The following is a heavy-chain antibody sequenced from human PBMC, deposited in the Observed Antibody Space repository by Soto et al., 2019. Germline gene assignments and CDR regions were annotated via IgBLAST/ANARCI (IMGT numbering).Heavy chain of an antibody. Sequence: GGSLRLSCAASGFTFSSYAMSWVRQAPGKGLEWVSHINSDGSDSTYADSVKGRFTISRDNAKNTLYLQMNSLRAEDTAVYFCVRDDPGLGMDDWGLGTLVTVSS. V-gene: IGHV3-74*01. CDR1: GFTFSSYA. D-gene: IGHD1-26*01. CDR2: INSDGSDS. CDR3: VRDDPGLGMDD. J-gene: IGHJ4*02.